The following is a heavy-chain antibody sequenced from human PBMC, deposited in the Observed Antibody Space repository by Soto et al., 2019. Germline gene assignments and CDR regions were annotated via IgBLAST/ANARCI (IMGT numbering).Heavy chain of an antibody. V-gene: IGHV1-3*01. CDR1: GYTFTSYA. D-gene: IGHD6-13*01. CDR3: AGDSRGYSSSWYPLSLAYYGMDV. Sequence: ASVKVSCKASGYTFTSYAMHWVRQAPGQRLEWMGWINAGNGNTKYSQKFQGRVTITRDTSASTAYMELSSLRSEDTAVYYCAGDSRGYSSSWYPLSLAYYGMDVWGQGTTVTVSS. CDR2: INAGNGNT. J-gene: IGHJ6*02.